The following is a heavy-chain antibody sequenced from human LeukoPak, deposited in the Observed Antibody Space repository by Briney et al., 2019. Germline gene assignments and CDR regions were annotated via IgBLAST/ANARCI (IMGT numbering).Heavy chain of an antibody. CDR3: ARGPLDSGYTYFDY. CDR2: FSYSGST. Sequence: SETLSLTCTVSGASVSSYYWSWIRQPPGKGPEWIGYFSYSGSTNYNPSLKSRVTISVDTSKNQFSLNLSSVTAADTAVYYCARGPLDSGYTYFDYWGQGTLVSVAS. J-gene: IGHJ4*02. V-gene: IGHV4-59*02. CDR1: GASVSSYY. D-gene: IGHD5-12*01.